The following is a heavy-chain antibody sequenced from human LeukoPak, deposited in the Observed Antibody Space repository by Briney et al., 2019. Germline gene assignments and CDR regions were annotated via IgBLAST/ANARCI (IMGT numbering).Heavy chain of an antibody. D-gene: IGHD3-10*01. CDR3: ARERYYASGSFVD. Sequence: ASVKVSCKASGYTFTGYYMHWVRQAPGQGLEWMGWINPNSGGTNYAQKFQGWVTMTRDTSISTAYMELSRLRSDDTAVYYCARERYYASGSFVDWGQGTLVTVSS. J-gene: IGHJ4*02. CDR1: GYTFTGYY. CDR2: INPNSGGT. V-gene: IGHV1-2*04.